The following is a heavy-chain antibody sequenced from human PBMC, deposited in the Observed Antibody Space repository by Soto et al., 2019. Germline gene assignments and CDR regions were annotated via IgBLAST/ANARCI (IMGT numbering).Heavy chain of an antibody. J-gene: IGHJ6*02. CDR3: ARQQWLYYYYGMDV. V-gene: IGHV1-18*01. CDR2: ISAYNGNT. Sequence: EASVKVSCKASVYTFTTYGISWVRQAPGQGLEWMGWISAYNGNTNYAQKIQGRVTMTTDTSTSTAYMELRSLRSDDTAVYYCARQQWLYYYYGMDVWGQGTTVTVSS. CDR1: VYTFTTYG. D-gene: IGHD6-19*01.